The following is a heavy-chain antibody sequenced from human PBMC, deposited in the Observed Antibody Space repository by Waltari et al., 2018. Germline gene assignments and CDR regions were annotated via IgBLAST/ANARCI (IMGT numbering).Heavy chain of an antibody. CDR2: INPDGRET. CDR1: GFTLRIYW. Sequence: EGQLVESGGGVVQPGGSLRLSCAPSGFTLRIYWMHGVRQAPGKGLLCVSRINPDGRETNYADSVKGRFTISRDNAKNTLYLQMNSLRGEDTAVYYCVRGSNDWIGLDYWGQGALVTVSS. J-gene: IGHJ4*02. D-gene: IGHD3-9*01. CDR3: VRGSNDWIGLDY. V-gene: IGHV3-74*01.